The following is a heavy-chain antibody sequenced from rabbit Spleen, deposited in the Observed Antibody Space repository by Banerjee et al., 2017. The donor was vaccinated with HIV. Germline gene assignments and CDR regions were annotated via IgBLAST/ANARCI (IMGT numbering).Heavy chain of an antibody. J-gene: IGHJ6*01. D-gene: IGHD1-1*01. CDR3: ARDTSSSFSSYGMDL. Sequence: ESGGGLVKPGASLTLTCKASGFSFSSGYYMCWVRQAPGKGLEWIACIYAGSSGSTYFASWAKGRFTISKTSSTTVTLQMTSLTAADTATYFCARDTSSSFSSYGMDLWGPGTLVTVS. V-gene: IGHV1S40*01. CDR2: IYAGSSGST. CDR1: GFSFSSGYY.